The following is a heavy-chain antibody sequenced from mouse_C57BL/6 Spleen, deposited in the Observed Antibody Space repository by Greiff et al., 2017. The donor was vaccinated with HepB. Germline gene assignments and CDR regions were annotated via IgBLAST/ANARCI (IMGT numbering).Heavy chain of an antibody. D-gene: IGHD2-5*01. Sequence: EVQLQQSGPVLVKPGASVKMSCKASGYTFTDYYMNWVKQSHGKSLEWIGVINPYNGGTSYNQKFKGKATLTVDKSSSTAYMEINSLTSEDSAVYYCARTLYSNYAMDYWGQGTSVTVSS. CDR3: ARTLYSNYAMDY. J-gene: IGHJ4*01. CDR1: GYTFTDYY. CDR2: INPYNGGT. V-gene: IGHV1-19*01.